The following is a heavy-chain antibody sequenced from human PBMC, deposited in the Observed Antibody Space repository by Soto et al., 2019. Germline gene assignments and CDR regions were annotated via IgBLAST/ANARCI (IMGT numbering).Heavy chain of an antibody. CDR1: GGTFSSYA. J-gene: IGHJ5*02. V-gene: IGHV1-69*13. D-gene: IGHD3-3*01. CDR2: IIPILGTA. Sequence: RASVKVSCKASGGTFSSYAISWVRQAPGQGLEWMGGIIPILGTANYAQKFQGRVTITADESTSTAYMELSSLRSEDTAVYYCASSDSFWSSPLWGPWGQGTLVTVS. CDR3: ASSDSFWSSPLWGP.